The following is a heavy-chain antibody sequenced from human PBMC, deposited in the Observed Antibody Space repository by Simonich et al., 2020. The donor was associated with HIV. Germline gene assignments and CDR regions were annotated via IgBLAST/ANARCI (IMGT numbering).Heavy chain of an antibody. Sequence: EVQLVQSGAAVKKPGESLKISCKGYGYNFPNSWIGWVRQIPGKGLAWMGIIYPCDSDTTYSPSFQGQVTISADKSISTAYLQWSSLKASDTAMYYCVRRMAGTDAFDIWGQGTMVTVSS. J-gene: IGHJ3*02. V-gene: IGHV5-51*03. CDR3: VRRMAGTDAFDI. CDR1: GYNFPNSW. CDR2: IYPCDSDT. D-gene: IGHD6-19*01.